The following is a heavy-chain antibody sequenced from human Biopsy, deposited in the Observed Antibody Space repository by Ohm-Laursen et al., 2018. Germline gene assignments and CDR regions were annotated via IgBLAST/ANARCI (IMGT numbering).Heavy chain of an antibody. CDR1: GYSFSTYD. CDR2: MIPSSGKT. D-gene: IGHD6-6*01. Sequence: ASVKVSCKASGYSFSTYDVNWGRQARGQGLEWMGWMIPSSGKTGYAQRLQGRVTLTMNTSISTAYMELSGLRSEDTAVYFCARGYSRRVSIFEASIYWFDTWGQGTLVTVSS. V-gene: IGHV1-8*01. CDR3: ARGYSRRVSIFEASIYWFDT. J-gene: IGHJ5*02.